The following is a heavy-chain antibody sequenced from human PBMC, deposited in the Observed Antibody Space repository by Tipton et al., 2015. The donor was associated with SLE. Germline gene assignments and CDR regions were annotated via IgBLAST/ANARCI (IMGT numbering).Heavy chain of an antibody. Sequence: TLSLTCAVYGGTFSGYFWTWIRQPPGKGLEWIGEINHSGSTTYNPSLKSRVSMAVDTSKNQFSLKLRPVTAADTAVYYCARGAPNCGDGSCYDLFDYWGRGTPVTVSS. CDR2: INHSGST. CDR3: ARGAPNCGDGSCYDLFDY. CDR1: GGTFSGYF. V-gene: IGHV4-34*01. D-gene: IGHD2-15*01. J-gene: IGHJ4*02.